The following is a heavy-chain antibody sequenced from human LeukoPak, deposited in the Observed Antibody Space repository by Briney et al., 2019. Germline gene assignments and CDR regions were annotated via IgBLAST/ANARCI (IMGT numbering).Heavy chain of an antibody. CDR3: ARASVVAATHWFDP. CDR2: MSFDGSNE. V-gene: IGHV3-30-3*01. Sequence: GRSLRLSCAASGFTFSSYPMHWVRQAPGKGLEWVAVMSFDGSNEFYADSVKGRFTIFRDNFKNTLYLQMNSLRPDDTAVCYCARASVVAATHWFDPWGQGTLVTVSS. D-gene: IGHD2-15*01. CDR1: GFTFSSYP. J-gene: IGHJ5*02.